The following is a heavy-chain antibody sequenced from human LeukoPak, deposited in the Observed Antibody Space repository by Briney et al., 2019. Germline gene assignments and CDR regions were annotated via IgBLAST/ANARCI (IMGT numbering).Heavy chain of an antibody. J-gene: IGHJ3*02. CDR2: IYYSGST. D-gene: IGHD5-24*01. CDR1: GGSISSGGYY. Sequence: SVTLSLTCTVSGGSISSGGYYWSWIRQHPGKGLEWIGYIYYSGSTYYNPSLKSRVTISVDTSKNQFSLKLSSVTAADTAVYYCARVAKMATIVYAFDIWGQGTMVTVSS. V-gene: IGHV4-31*03. CDR3: ARVAKMATIVYAFDI.